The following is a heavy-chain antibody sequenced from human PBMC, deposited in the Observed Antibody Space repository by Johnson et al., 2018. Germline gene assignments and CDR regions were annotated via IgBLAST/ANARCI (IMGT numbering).Heavy chain of an antibody. CDR3: AKKAGHKDESGGYYFDY. CDR2: ITWNSAKI. J-gene: IGHJ4*02. CDR1: GFTFEDYA. V-gene: IGHV3-9*01. Sequence: VQLVQSGGGLVQPGRSLRLSCVVSGFTFEDYAMYWVRQAPGQGLEWVSGITWNSAKIDYVDSVRGGFTISRDNAKSSLYLQMNSLRVGDTALYYCAKKAGHKDESGGYYFDYWGRGTLVTVSS. D-gene: IGHD2-15*01.